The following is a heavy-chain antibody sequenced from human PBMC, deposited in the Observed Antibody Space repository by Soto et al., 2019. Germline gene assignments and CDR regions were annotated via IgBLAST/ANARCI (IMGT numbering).Heavy chain of an antibody. CDR2: SYDSGST. J-gene: IGHJ4*02. D-gene: IGHD4-17*01. CDR3: ASLLATVTPEGIY. CDR1: GGSISSGGYY. V-gene: IGHV4-31*03. Sequence: SETLSLTCTVSGGSISSGGYYWSWIRHHPGKGLEWIGSSYDSGSTYYNPSLKSRVTISLDTSKNQFSLKLSSVSAADTAVYYCASLLATVTPEGIYWGQGTLVTVSS.